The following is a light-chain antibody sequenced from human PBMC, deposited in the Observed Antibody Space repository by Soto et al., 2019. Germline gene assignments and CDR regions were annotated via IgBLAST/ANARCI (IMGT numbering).Light chain of an antibody. CDR3: QHYSNWSPWT. CDR1: KSVSSN. V-gene: IGKV3-15*01. CDR2: GAS. Sequence: EIVMTQSPATLSVSPGERATLSCRASKSVSSNLAWYQQKPGQAPRLLIYGASTRATGIPARFLGSGSGTEFTLTISSLQSEDFAVYYCQHYSNWSPWTFGQGTKVEIK. J-gene: IGKJ1*01.